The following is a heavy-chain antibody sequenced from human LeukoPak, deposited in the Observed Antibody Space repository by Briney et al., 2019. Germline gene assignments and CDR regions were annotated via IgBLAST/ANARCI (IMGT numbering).Heavy chain of an antibody. CDR2: IYSGGST. D-gene: IGHD4/OR15-4a*01. V-gene: IGHV3-53*01. CDR3: ARRAGAYSHPYDY. CDR1: GFTVSSNY. J-gene: IGHJ4*02. Sequence: GGSLRLSCAASGFTVSSNYMTWVRQAPGKGLEWVSVIYSGGSTYYADSVKGRFTISRDNSKNTLYLQMNSLRADDTAVYYCARRAGAYSHPYDYWGQGTLVTVSS.